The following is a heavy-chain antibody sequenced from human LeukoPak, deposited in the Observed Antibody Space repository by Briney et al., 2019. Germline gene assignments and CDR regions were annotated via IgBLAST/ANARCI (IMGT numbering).Heavy chain of an antibody. CDR2: IYTDGST. D-gene: IGHD3-22*01. J-gene: IGHJ4*02. CDR3: AKSYYDYSTYYSYYFNL. V-gene: IGHV4-4*09. Sequence: PSETLCLTCTVSGGSISSDYWSWIRQPPGRGLEWIGYIYTDGSTNYNPSLKSRVTISVDTSKNQFALKLSSVTAADTAVYYCAKSYYDYSTYYSYYFNLWGQGALVTVSS. CDR1: GGSISSDY.